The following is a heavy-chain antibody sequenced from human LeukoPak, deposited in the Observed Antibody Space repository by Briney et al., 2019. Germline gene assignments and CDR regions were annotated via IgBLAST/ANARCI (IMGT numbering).Heavy chain of an antibody. V-gene: IGHV3-23*01. CDR1: GFTFRSYA. CDR3: AKAAYYYDSSGYYPFDY. J-gene: IGHJ4*02. D-gene: IGHD3-22*01. CDR2: ISGSGGST. Sequence: PGGSLRLSCAASGFTFRSYAMSWVRQAPGKGLEWVYAISGSGGSTYYADSVKGRFTISRDNSKNTLYLQMNSLRAEDTAVYYCAKAAYYYDSSGYYPFDYWGQGTLVTVSS.